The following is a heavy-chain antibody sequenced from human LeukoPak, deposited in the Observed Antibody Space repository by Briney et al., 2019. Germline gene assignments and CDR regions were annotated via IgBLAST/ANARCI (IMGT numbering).Heavy chain of an antibody. D-gene: IGHD2-2*01. CDR1: GFTFSSYW. V-gene: IGHV3-74*01. CDR2: INTDGSST. CDR3: ARGGTQYCSSTSCPKGGAFDI. J-gene: IGHJ3*02. Sequence: GGSLRLSCAASGFTFSSYWMHRVRQAPGKGLVWVSRINTDGSSTSYADSVKGRFTISRDNAKNTLYLLMNSLRAEDTAVYYCARGGTQYCSSTSCPKGGAFDIWGQGTMVTVSS.